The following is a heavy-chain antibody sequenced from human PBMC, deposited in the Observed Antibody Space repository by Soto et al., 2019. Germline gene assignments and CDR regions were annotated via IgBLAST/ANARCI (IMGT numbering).Heavy chain of an antibody. Sequence: QVQLVQSGAEVKKPGASVTVSCKTSGYTFTNYDITWVRQAPGQGLEWMGWMGHNSGNTGFAPKFQGRVTLTRNTSITTAYMELSSLRSEDTAVYYCARGMSAGFGDVSWGQGTLVTVSS. CDR3: ARGMSAGFGDVS. J-gene: IGHJ5*02. D-gene: IGHD3-10*01. V-gene: IGHV1-8*01. CDR2: MGHNSGNT. CDR1: GYTFTNYD.